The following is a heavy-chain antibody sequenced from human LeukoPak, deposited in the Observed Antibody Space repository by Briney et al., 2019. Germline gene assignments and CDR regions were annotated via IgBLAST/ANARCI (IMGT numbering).Heavy chain of an antibody. CDR2: INPNSGGT. CDR1: GYTFTGYY. V-gene: IGHV1-2*02. D-gene: IGHD6-13*01. Sequence: ASVKVSCKASGYTFTGYYMHWVRQAPGQGLEWMGWINPNSGGTNYAQKFQGGVTMTRDTSISTAYMELSRLRSDDTAVYYCARDLAAAGTSLGYWGQGTLVTVSS. J-gene: IGHJ4*02. CDR3: ARDLAAAGTSLGY.